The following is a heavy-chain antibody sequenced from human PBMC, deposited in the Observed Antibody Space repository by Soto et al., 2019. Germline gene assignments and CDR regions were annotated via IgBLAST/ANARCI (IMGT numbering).Heavy chain of an antibody. CDR1: CGYIINFY. V-gene: IGHV4-4*07. D-gene: IGHD5-12*01. CDR3: AREGSYSAYNFAHGIQLWSFDF. Sequence: TVFCGYIINFYGGRVMQKAGKGLEWIGRIFSSGSTSFNPSLESRVAMSVDTSKNHFSLNLSSVTAADMAVYYCAREGSYSAYNFAHGIQLWSFDFWGQGALVTVSS. CDR2: IFSSGST. J-gene: IGHJ4*02.